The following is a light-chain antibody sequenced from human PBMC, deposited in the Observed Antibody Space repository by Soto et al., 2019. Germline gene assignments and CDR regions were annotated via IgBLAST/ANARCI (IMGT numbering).Light chain of an antibody. CDR3: SSYTSSSTLV. J-gene: IGLJ1*01. V-gene: IGLV2-14*01. Sequence: QSVLTQPASVSGSPGQSITISCTGTSSDIGGFNYVSWYQQNPGKAPKLMIYEVSKRPSGVSNRFSGSKSGNTASLTISGLQAEDEADYYCSSYTSSSTLVFGTGTKVTVL. CDR2: EVS. CDR1: SSDIGGFNY.